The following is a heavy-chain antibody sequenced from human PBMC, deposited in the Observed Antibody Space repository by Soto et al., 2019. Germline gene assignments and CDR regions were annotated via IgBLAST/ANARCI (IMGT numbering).Heavy chain of an antibody. CDR3: AREGIAVANDAFDI. J-gene: IGHJ3*02. CDR1: GFTFSDYY. D-gene: IGHD6-19*01. Sequence: GGSLRLSCAASGFTFSDYYMSWIRQAPGKGLEWVANIKQDGSEKYYVDSVKGRFTISRDNAKNSLYLQMNSLRAEDTAVYYCAREGIAVANDAFDIWGQGTMVTVSS. V-gene: IGHV3-7*01. CDR2: IKQDGSEK.